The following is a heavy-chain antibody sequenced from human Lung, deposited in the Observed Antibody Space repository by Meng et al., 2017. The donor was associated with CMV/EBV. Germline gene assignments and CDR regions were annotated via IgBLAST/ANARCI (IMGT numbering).Heavy chain of an antibody. CDR2: IIPIFGTA. CDR3: ARDPPRGYSYGWDDD. Sequence: SVKVSCKASGGTFSSYAISWVRQAPGQGLEWMGGIIPIFGTANYAQKFQGRVTITTDESTSTAYMELSSLRSEDTAVYYCARDPPRGYSYGWDDDWGQGXLVTVSS. V-gene: IGHV1-69*05. J-gene: IGHJ4*02. D-gene: IGHD5-18*01. CDR1: GGTFSSYA.